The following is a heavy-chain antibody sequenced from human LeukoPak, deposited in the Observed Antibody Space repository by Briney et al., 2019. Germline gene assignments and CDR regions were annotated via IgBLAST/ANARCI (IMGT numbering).Heavy chain of an antibody. J-gene: IGHJ4*02. CDR2: IYYSGST. V-gene: IGHV4-39*07. CDR1: GGSISSSSYY. Sequence: SETLSLTCTVSGGSISSSSYYWGWIRQPPGKGLEWIGSIYYSGSTYYNPSLKSRVTISVDTSKNQFSLKLSSVTAADTAVYYCARDSSWNYFDYWGQGTLVTVSS. CDR3: ARDSSWNYFDY. D-gene: IGHD2-15*01.